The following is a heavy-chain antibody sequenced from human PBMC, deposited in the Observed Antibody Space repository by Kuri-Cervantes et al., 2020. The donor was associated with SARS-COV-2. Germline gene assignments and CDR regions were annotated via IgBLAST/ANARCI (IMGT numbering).Heavy chain of an antibody. J-gene: IGHJ4*02. V-gene: IGHV3-30-3*01. CDR1: GFTFSSYA. Sequence: GGSLRLSCAASGFTFSSYAMHWVRQAPGKGLEWVAVISYDGSNKYYADSVKGRFTISRDNSKNTLYLQMNSLRSDDTAVYYCGSPRGYSYGYISFGAIDYWGQGTLVTVSS. CDR3: GSPRGYSYGYISFGAIDY. D-gene: IGHD5-18*01. CDR2: ISYDGSNK.